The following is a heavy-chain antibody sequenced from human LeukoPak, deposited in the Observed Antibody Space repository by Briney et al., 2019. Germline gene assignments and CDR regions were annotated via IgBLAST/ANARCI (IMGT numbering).Heavy chain of an antibody. CDR3: ARDGSYCSGGSCYSSWFDP. CDR1: GYTFTSYY. J-gene: IGHJ5*02. V-gene: IGHV1-46*01. CDR2: INPSGGST. D-gene: IGHD2-15*01. Sequence: ASVKVSCKASGYTFTSYYMHWVRQAPGQGLEWMGIINPSGGSTSYAQKFQGRVTMTRDTSTSTVYMELSSLRSEDTAVYYCARDGSYCSGGSCYSSWFDPWGQGTLVTVSS.